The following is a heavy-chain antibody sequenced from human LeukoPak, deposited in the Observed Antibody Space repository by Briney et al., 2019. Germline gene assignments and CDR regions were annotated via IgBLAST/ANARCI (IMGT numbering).Heavy chain of an antibody. J-gene: IGHJ6*02. D-gene: IGHD2-15*01. CDR2: IWYDGSDK. CDR3: ARVGCTGGSCLAYNYYAMDV. CDR1: GFTFNTYG. V-gene: IGHV3-33*01. Sequence: PGRSLRLSCAASGFTFNTYGMNWVRQAPGKGLEWAAIIWYDGSDKYYAESVKGRFTISRDNSKNTMYLQVNSLRAEDTAVYYCARVGCTGGSCLAYNYYAMDVWGQGTTVTVSS.